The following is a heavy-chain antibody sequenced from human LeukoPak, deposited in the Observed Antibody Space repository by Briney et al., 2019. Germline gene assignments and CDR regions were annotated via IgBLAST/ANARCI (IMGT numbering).Heavy chain of an antibody. D-gene: IGHD3-22*01. V-gene: IGHV3-23*01. Sequence: GGSLSLSCAASGFTFSNYSMRWVRQAPGRGLGWVSGISGIGRSTYHADSGKGRLTLSRDNSKNTLYLQMDRLRAENTAVYYCAKVGIRIALIVVVFTTADDWYFDLWGRGTLVTVSS. J-gene: IGHJ2*01. CDR1: GFTFSNYS. CDR3: AKVGIRIALIVVVFTTADDWYFDL. CDR2: ISGIGRST.